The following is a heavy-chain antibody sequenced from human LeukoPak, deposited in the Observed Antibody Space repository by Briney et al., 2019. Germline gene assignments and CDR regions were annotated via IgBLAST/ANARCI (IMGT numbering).Heavy chain of an antibody. J-gene: IGHJ4*02. D-gene: IGHD3-10*01. CDR1: GGSISSSSYY. V-gene: IGHV4-39*01. CDR2: IYYSGST. CDR3: ARGRGGGVWFGELLRYFDY. Sequence: SETLSLTCTVSGGSISSSSYYWGWIRQPPGKGLEWIGSIYYSGSTYYNPSLKSRVTISVDTSKNQFSLKLSSVTAADTAVYYCARGRGGGVWFGELLRYFDYWGQGTLVTVSS.